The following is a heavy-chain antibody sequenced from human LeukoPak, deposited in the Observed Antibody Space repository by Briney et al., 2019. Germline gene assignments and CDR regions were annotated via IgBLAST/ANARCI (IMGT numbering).Heavy chain of an antibody. Sequence: GGSLRLSCAASGSTFSSYAMSWVRQAPGKGLEWVSAISGSGGSTYSADSVKGRFTISRDNSRNTLYLQMNSLRAEDSALYFCAKGTLGSCSGAKCYEFDNWGQGTLVTVSS. CDR3: AKGTLGSCSGAKCYEFDN. V-gene: IGHV3-23*01. CDR1: GSTFSSYA. J-gene: IGHJ4*02. CDR2: ISGSGGST. D-gene: IGHD2-8*02.